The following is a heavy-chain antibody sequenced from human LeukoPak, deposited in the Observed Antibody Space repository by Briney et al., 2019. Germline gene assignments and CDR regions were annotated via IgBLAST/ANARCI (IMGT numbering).Heavy chain of an antibody. CDR3: ASPPDAKGVS. CDR1: GDTFSQYA. V-gene: IGHV1-69*10. Sequence: APVKVSCKASGDTFSQYAISWVRQAPGQGLEWMGGIIPIFGVTNYAQKYQGRVAITADRSTDTVYMHLRSLRFEDTGVYYCASPPDAKGVSWGQGTLVTVSS. CDR2: IIPIFGVT. D-gene: IGHD1-14*01. J-gene: IGHJ5*02.